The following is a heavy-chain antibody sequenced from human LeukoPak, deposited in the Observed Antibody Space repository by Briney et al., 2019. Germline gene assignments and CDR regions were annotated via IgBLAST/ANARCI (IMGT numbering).Heavy chain of an antibody. CDR1: GFTFGSYG. CDR3: AIMHGYYDGSGYWIQ. D-gene: IGHD3-22*01. J-gene: IGHJ1*01. V-gene: IGHV3-23*01. CDR2: ITPNADRT. Sequence: GGSLRLSCAASGFTFGSYGMSWVRQAPGKGLEWVSFITPNADRTSYADSVEGRFTISRDNPRNTLYMQMNSLRDEDTAVYYCAIMHGYYDGSGYWIQWGQGTLVTVSS.